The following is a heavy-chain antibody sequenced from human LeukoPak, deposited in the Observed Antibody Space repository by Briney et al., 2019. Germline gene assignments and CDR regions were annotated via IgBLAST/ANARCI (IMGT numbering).Heavy chain of an antibody. CDR2: ISAYNGNT. D-gene: IGHD3-22*01. CDR1: GYTFTNYG. J-gene: IGHJ4*02. CDR3: ARDVPPSYYYDSSGLPGFFDY. V-gene: IGHV1-18*01. Sequence: ASVKVSCKTSGYTFTNYGISWVRQAPGLGLEWMGWISAYNGNTNYAQKLQGRVTMTTDTSTSTAYMELRSLRSDDTAVYYCARDVPPSYYYDSSGLPGFFDYWGQGTLVTVSS.